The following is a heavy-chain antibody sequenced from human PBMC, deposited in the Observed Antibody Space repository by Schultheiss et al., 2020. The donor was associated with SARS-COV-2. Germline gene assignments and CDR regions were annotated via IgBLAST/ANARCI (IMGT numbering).Heavy chain of an antibody. D-gene: IGHD2-21*02. CDR3: ARESRHIVVVTAINAFDI. CDR1: GGSISSGGYY. V-gene: IGHV4-61*08. Sequence: SETLSLTCTVSGGSISSGGYYWSWIRQHPGKGLEWIGYIYYIGSPNYNPSLKSRVTISVDTSKNQFSLKLSSVTAADTAVYYCARESRHIVVVTAINAFDIWGQGTMVTVSS. CDR2: IYYIGSP. J-gene: IGHJ3*02.